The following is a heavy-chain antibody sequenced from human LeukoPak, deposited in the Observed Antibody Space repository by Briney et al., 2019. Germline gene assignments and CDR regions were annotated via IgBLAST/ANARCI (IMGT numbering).Heavy chain of an antibody. D-gene: IGHD4-23*01. V-gene: IGHV3-33*01. CDR1: GFTFSSYG. CDR2: IWYDGSNK. Sequence: PGGSLRLSCAASGFTFSSYGMHWVRQAPGKGLEWVAVIWYDGSNKYYADSVKGRFTISRDNSKNTLYLQMNSLRDEDTGVYYCARDYGGNHDNWGQGTLVIVSS. CDR3: ARDYGGNHDN. J-gene: IGHJ4*02.